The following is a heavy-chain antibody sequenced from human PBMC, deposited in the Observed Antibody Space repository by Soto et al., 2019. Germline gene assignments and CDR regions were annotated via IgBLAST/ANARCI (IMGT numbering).Heavy chain of an antibody. D-gene: IGHD5-12*01. CDR3: ARDRGYSGYGHFDY. CDR2: IIPIFGTA. Sequence: SVKVSCKASGGTLSSYAISWVRQAPGQGLEWMGGIIPIFGTANYAQKFQGRVTITADESTSTAYMELSSLRSEDTAVYYCARDRGYSGYGHFDYWGQGTLVTVSS. V-gene: IGHV1-69*13. CDR1: GGTLSSYA. J-gene: IGHJ4*02.